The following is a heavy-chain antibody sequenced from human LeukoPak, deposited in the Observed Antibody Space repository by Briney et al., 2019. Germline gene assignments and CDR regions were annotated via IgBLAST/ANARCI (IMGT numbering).Heavy chain of an antibody. J-gene: IGHJ5*02. CDR2: IIPIFGTA. CDR1: GGTSSSYA. V-gene: IGHV1-69*05. Sequence: SVKVSCKASGGTSSSYAISWVRQAPGQGLEWMGRIIPIFGTANYAQKFQGRVTITTDESTSTAYMELSSLRSEDTAVYYCAKEPNGKLKLNPEDRYCSGGSCYSWFDPWGQGTLVTVSS. D-gene: IGHD2-15*01. CDR3: AKEPNGKLKLNPEDRYCSGGSCYSWFDP.